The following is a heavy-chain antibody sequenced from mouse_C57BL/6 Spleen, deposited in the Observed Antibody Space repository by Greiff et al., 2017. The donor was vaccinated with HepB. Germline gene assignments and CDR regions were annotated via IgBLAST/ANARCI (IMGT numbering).Heavy chain of an antibody. J-gene: IGHJ3*01. CDR3: ARGGGLRRSPWLGY. CDR1: GYTFTDYY. Sequence: QVHVKQSGAELVRPGASVKLSCKASGYTFTDYYINWVKQRPGQGLEWIARIYPGSGNTYYNEKFKGKATLTAEKSSSTAYMQLSSLTSEDSAVYFCARGGGLRRSPWLGYWGQGTLVTVSA. V-gene: IGHV1-76*01. CDR2: IYPGSGNT. D-gene: IGHD2-4*01.